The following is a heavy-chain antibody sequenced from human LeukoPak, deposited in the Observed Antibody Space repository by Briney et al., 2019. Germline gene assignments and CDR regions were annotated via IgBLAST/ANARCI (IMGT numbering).Heavy chain of an antibody. D-gene: IGHD1-1*01. CDR1: RFTFSACG. Sequence: GGSLRLSCAASRFTFSACGMHWVRQAPGKGLEWVAAISFDGSHKYYADSVKGRFTISRDNSMNTLYLQMNSLRAEDTAVYYCAKGTAVDRQYFENWGQGTLVTVSS. CDR3: AKGTAVDRQYFEN. J-gene: IGHJ4*02. V-gene: IGHV3-30*18. CDR2: ISFDGSHK.